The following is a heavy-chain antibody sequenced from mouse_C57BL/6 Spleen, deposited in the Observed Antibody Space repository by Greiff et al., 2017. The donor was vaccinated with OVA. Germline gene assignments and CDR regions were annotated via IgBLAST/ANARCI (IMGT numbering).Heavy chain of an antibody. Sequence: QVHVKQPGAELVKPGASVKLSCKASGYTFTSYWMHWVKQRPGQGLEWIGMIHPNSGSTNYNAKFKSKATLTVDKSSSTAYMQLSSLTSEDSAVYYCASDPDEGDYWGQGTTLTVSS. V-gene: IGHV1-64*01. J-gene: IGHJ2*01. CDR3: ASDPDEGDY. CDR1: GYTFTSYW. CDR2: IHPNSGST.